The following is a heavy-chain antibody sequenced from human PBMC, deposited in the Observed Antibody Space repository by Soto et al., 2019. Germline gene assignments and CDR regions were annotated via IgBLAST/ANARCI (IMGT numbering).Heavy chain of an antibody. V-gene: IGHV3-33*01. Sequence: QVQLVASGGGVVQPGRSLRLSCAASGFTFSSYGMHWVRQAPGKGLEWVAVIWYDGSNKYYADSVKGRFTISRDNSKNTLSLQMNSVIAEDKAVYYCARDAPRRRYSYGYAEYYYYYGIDVWGQGTTVTVSS. CDR3: ARDAPRRRYSYGYAEYYYYYGIDV. CDR1: GFTFSSYG. CDR2: IWYDGSNK. J-gene: IGHJ6*02. D-gene: IGHD5-18*01.